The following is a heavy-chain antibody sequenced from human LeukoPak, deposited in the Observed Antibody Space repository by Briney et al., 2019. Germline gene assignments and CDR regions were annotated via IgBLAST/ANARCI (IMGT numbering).Heavy chain of an antibody. CDR3: AKDRGSSSWYLSEYFQH. D-gene: IGHD6-13*01. CDR1: GFTFSSYV. V-gene: IGHV3-30*18. Sequence: GGSLRLSCAASGFTFSSYVMHWVRQAPGKGLEWLAVISYDGSNKYYADSVKGRFTISRDNSKNTLYLQMNSLRAEDTAVYYCAKDRGSSSWYLSEYFQHWGQGTLVTVSS. CDR2: ISYDGSNK. J-gene: IGHJ1*01.